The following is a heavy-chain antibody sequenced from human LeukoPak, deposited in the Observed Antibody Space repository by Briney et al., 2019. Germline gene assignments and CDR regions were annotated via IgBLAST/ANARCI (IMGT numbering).Heavy chain of an antibody. V-gene: IGHV4-39*01. D-gene: IGHD2-21*02. Sequence: SETLSLTCTVSGGSISSSSYYWGWIRQPPGKGLEWIGSIYYSGSTYYNPSLKSRVTISVDTSKNQFSLKLSSVTAADTAVYYCATLNRPGDPIFDYWGQGTLVTVSS. CDR2: IYYSGST. J-gene: IGHJ4*02. CDR1: GGSISSSSYY. CDR3: ATLNRPGDPIFDY.